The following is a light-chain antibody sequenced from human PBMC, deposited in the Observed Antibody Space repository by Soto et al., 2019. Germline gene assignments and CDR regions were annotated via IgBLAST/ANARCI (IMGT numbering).Light chain of an antibody. Sequence: EIVMTQSPATLSVSPGERATLSCRASQSVGYHLAWYQQKPGQAPRLLIYGASSRATGIPDRFSGSGSGTEFTLTISSLQSEDFAVYYCQQYNNWPWTFGQGNKVDIK. CDR2: GAS. J-gene: IGKJ1*01. CDR3: QQYNNWPWT. V-gene: IGKV3D-15*01. CDR1: QSVGYH.